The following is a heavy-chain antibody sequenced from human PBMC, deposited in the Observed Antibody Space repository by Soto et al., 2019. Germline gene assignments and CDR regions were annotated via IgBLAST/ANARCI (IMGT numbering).Heavy chain of an antibody. CDR3: ARSYDFWSGYYAPGP. J-gene: IGHJ5*02. V-gene: IGHV3-33*01. D-gene: IGHD3-3*01. CDR1: GFTFSSYG. Sequence: GGSLRLSCAASGFTFSSYGMHWVRQAPGKGLEWVAVIWYDGSNKYYADSVKGRFTISRDNSKNTLYLQMNSLRAEDTAVYYCARSYDFWSGYYAPGPWGQGTLVTVSS. CDR2: IWYDGSNK.